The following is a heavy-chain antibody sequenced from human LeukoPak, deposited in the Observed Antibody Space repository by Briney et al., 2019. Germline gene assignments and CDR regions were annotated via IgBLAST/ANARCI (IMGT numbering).Heavy chain of an antibody. J-gene: IGHJ4*02. CDR1: GFTFSGNW. V-gene: IGHV3-7*01. CDR2: INLDGSQK. CDR3: ARDQTGYSSGWAFDY. Sequence: GGSLRLSCAASGFTFSGNWMSWVRQAPGKGLEWVAIINLDGSQKYYVDSVKGRFTISRDNAYNSVFLQMNSLRAEDTAVYYCARDQTGYSSGWAFDYWGQGTLVTVSS. D-gene: IGHD6-19*01.